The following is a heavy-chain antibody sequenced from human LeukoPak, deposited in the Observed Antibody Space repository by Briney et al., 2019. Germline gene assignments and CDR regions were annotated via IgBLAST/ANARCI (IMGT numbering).Heavy chain of an antibody. D-gene: IGHD2-21*02. CDR3: ARAVVTASDAFDI. CDR1: GGSISSGGYY. CDR2: IYYSGST. V-gene: IGHV4-31*03. J-gene: IGHJ3*02. Sequence: SETLSLTCTVSGGSISSGGYYWSWIRRHPGKGLEWIGYIYYSGSTYYNPSLKSRVTISVDTSKNQFSLKLSSVTAADTAVYYCARAVVTASDAFDIWGQGTMVTVSS.